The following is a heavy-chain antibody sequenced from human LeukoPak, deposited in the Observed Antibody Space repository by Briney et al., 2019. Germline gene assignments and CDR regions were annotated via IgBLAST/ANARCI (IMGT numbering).Heavy chain of an antibody. D-gene: IGHD6-13*01. V-gene: IGHV3-74*01. Sequence: GGSLRLSCAASGFTFSNYWMHWLPQAPGKGLVGVSRINSDGSSRNYADSVKGRFTISRDNAKNTLYLQMNSLRAEDTDVYYCASASAHRIAAGGDYWGQGTLVTVSS. J-gene: IGHJ4*02. CDR1: GFTFSNYW. CDR2: INSDGSSR. CDR3: ASASAHRIAAGGDY.